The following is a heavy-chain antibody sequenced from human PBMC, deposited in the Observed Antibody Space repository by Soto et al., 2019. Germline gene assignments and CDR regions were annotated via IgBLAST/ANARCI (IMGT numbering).Heavy chain of an antibody. CDR3: ARDHRIEVATNFDY. J-gene: IGHJ4*02. CDR1: GFTFSNYW. V-gene: IGHV3-7*03. Sequence: GGSLRLSCAASGFTFSNYWMSWVRQAPGKGPEWVANIKLDGGEKYYVDSVKGRFIISRDNAKNSLYLQMNNLRVDDTAVYYCARDHRIEVATNFDYWGQGTLVTVSS. D-gene: IGHD2-21*01. CDR2: IKLDGGEK.